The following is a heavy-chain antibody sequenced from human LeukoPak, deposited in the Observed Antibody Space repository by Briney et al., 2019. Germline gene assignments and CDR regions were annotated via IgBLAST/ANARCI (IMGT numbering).Heavy chain of an antibody. Sequence: SGKGCCTASGYTFTIYGIRWVRQAPGQGMEWMGWISAYNGNTTYAQKLQGRVTITTDTSTSTAYMELRSLRSDDTAVYYCARVGATGDYWGQGTLVTVSS. CDR2: ISAYNGNT. CDR1: GYTFTIYG. J-gene: IGHJ4*02. D-gene: IGHD5-12*01. V-gene: IGHV1-18*01. CDR3: ARVGATGDY.